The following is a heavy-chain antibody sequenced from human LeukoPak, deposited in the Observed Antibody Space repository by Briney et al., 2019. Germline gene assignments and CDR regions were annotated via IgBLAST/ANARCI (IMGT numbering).Heavy chain of an antibody. D-gene: IGHD2-2*01. CDR1: GYTFTGYY. Sequence: ASVKVSCKASGYTFTGYYMHWVRQAPGQGLEWMGWINPNSGGTNYAQKFQGRVTMTRDTSISTAYMELSRLRSDDTAVYYCARVIVVVPAAMEGSNWFDPWGQGTLVTVSS. CDR2: INPNSGGT. CDR3: ARVIVVVPAAMEGSNWFDP. V-gene: IGHV1-2*02. J-gene: IGHJ5*02.